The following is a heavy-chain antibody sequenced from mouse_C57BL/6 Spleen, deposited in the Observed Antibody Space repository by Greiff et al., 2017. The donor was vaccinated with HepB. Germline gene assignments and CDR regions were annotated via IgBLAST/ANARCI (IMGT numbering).Heavy chain of an antibody. CDR1: GYTFTSYW. CDR2: IDPSDSET. V-gene: IGHV1-52*01. Sequence: VQLQQPGAELVRPGSSVKLSCKASGYTFTSYWMHWVKQRPIQGLEWIGNIDPSDSETHYNQKFKDKATLTVDKSSSTAYMQLSSLTSEDSAVYYCARWDYDYDDYYAMDYWGQGTSVTVSS. CDR3: ARWDYDYDDYYAMDY. J-gene: IGHJ4*01. D-gene: IGHD2-4*01.